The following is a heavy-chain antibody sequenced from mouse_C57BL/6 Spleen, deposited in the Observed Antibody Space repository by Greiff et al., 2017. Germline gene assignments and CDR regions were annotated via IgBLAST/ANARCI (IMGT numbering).Heavy chain of an antibody. CDR1: GYSFTGYY. V-gene: IGHV1-42*01. CDR3: ARSGGDMDY. CDR2: INPSTGGT. Sequence: VQLQQSGPELVKPGASVKISCKASGYSFTGYYMNWVKQSPEKSLEWIGEINPSTGGTTYNQKFKAKATLTVDKSSSTAYMQLKSLTSEDSAVYYCARSGGDMDYWGQGTSVTVSS. J-gene: IGHJ4*01. D-gene: IGHD3-1*01.